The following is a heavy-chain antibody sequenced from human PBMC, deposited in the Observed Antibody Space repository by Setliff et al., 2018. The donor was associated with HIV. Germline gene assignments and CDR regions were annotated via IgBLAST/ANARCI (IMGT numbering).Heavy chain of an antibody. Sequence: TLSLTCTVSGGSISSGGYYWNWIRQYPVKGLEWIGHIYYNGRTLFNPALGTRLNMSADTSENQFSLHLNSVTAADTAVYYCVRERRRSPLSYGLDVWGQGTTVTVSS. CDR1: GGSISSGGYY. CDR3: VRERRRSPLSYGLDV. V-gene: IGHV4-31*03. CDR2: IYYNGRT. J-gene: IGHJ6*02.